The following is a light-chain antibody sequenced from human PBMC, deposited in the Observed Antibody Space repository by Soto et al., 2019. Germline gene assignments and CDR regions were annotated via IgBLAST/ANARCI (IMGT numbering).Light chain of an antibody. CDR3: QQYGTAPRK. V-gene: IGKV3-20*01. CDR1: QSVSSSY. Sequence: EIVLTQSPGTLSLSPGERATLSCRASQSVSSSYLAWYQQKSGQAPRLLISRASSRATGIPDRFSGSGSATDFTLTISRLEPEDFDVYYRQQYGTAPRKSGQGTKGDIK. J-gene: IGKJ1*01. CDR2: RAS.